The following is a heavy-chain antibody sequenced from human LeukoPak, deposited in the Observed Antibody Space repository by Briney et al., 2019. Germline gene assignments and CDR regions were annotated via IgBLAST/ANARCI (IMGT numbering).Heavy chain of an antibody. CDR1: GYTFTGSY. Sequence: ASVKVSCKASGYTFTGSYMHWVRQAPGQGLEWMGWINLNSGGTNYAQKFQVRVTMTSDTSISIAYMELSSLRSEDTAVYYCARANYGDYVYYYYYMDVWGKGTTVTVSS. J-gene: IGHJ6*03. CDR3: ARANYGDYVYYYYYMDV. CDR2: INLNSGGT. D-gene: IGHD4-17*01. V-gene: IGHV1-2*02.